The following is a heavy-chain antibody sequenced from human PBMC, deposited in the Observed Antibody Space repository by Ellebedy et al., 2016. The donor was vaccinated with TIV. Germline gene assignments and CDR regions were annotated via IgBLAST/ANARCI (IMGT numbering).Heavy chain of an antibody. Sequence: AASVKVSCKASGYNFLNYGYTWVRHAPGQGLEWVGYISSHNGNSNYGKNFEGRVTMTTDRPTATVFMELGSLRSDDTAKYYCARTRYSSSWPDFWGQGTLVTVSS. J-gene: IGHJ4*02. V-gene: IGHV1-18*04. D-gene: IGHD5-18*01. CDR3: ARTRYSSSWPDF. CDR2: ISSHNGNS. CDR1: GYNFLNYG.